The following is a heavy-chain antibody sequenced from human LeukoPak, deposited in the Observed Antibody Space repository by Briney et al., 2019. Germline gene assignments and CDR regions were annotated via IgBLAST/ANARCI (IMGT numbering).Heavy chain of an antibody. CDR2: IYPGDSDT. V-gene: IGHV5-51*01. D-gene: IGHD5-24*01. J-gene: IGHJ4*02. CDR1: GYTFTNYW. CDR3: ARSDGYNLYY. Sequence: GESLKISCKGSGYTFTNYWIGWVRQMPGKGLEWMGIIYPGDSDTRYSPSFQGHVTISADKSISTAYLQWTSLKASDTAMYYCARSDGYNLYYWGQGTLVTVSS.